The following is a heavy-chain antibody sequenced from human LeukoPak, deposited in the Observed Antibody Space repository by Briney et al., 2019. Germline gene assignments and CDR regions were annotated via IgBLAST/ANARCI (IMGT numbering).Heavy chain of an antibody. D-gene: IGHD6-19*01. J-gene: IGHJ4*02. CDR1: GYTFTDYG. V-gene: IGHV1-46*01. Sequence: ASVKVSCKASGYTFTDYGISWVRQAPGQGVEWMGIINPSGCSTSYAQKFQGRVTMTRDTSTSTVYMELSSLRSEDTAVYYCAGEEDQWLLGYWGQGTLVTVSS. CDR3: AGEEDQWLLGY. CDR2: INPSGCST.